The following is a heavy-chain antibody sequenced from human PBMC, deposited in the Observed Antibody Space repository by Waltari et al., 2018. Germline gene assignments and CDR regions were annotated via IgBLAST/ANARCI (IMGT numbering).Heavy chain of an antibody. CDR3: TTDLRYCSGGSCFTRDY. CDR1: GFLFRDAC. Sequence: EVQLVESGGGLVKPGGSLRLSCVGSGFLFRDACMHWFRQAPGKGLEWVGRIKTRTGDGTRDYTAPVEGRFTISRDDSKNTLYLQMNSLKTEDTAVYYCTTDLRYCSGGSCFTRDYWGQGTLVTVSS. V-gene: IGHV3-15*01. J-gene: IGHJ4*02. CDR2: IKTRTGDGTR. D-gene: IGHD2-15*01.